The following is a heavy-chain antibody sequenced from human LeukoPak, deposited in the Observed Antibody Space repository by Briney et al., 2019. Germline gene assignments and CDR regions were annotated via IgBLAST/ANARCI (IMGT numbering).Heavy chain of an antibody. J-gene: IGHJ5*02. CDR1: GDSVSSNSAA. Sequence: SQTLSLTCAISGDSVSSNSAAWNWIMQSPSRGLEWLGRTYYRSKWYNDYAVSVKSRITINPDTSKNQFSLQLNSVTPEDTAVYYCAREEGGYCTNGVCGFDPWGQGTLVTVSS. V-gene: IGHV6-1*01. CDR3: AREEGGYCTNGVCGFDP. D-gene: IGHD2-8*01. CDR2: TYYRSKWYN.